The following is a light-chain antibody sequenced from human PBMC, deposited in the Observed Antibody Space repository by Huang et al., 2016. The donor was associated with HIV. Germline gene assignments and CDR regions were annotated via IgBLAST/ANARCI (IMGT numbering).Light chain of an antibody. V-gene: IGKV3-11*01. CDR3: QQRSNWPPVT. J-gene: IGKJ3*01. CDR2: DAS. Sequence: EIVLTQSPATLSLSPGERATLYCMASQSVSTYLAWYHQKPGQAPRLLSYDASNRATGIPARFSGSGSGTDFTLTSSSLEPEDFAVYYCQQRSNWPPVTFGPGTKVDIK. CDR1: QSVSTY.